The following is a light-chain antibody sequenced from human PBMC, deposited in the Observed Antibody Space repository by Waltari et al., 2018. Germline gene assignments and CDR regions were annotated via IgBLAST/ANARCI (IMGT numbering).Light chain of an antibody. CDR3: HQYMSYPWT. CDR1: QSIGRW. Sequence: DIQMTQSPPTLPASVGDRVTITWRASQSIGRWLAWYQQQPGKAPKLLISESAKLQSGVPSRFSGSGAGTEFTLTINGLQPDDFAIYYCHQYMSYPWTFGLGTKVEIK. J-gene: IGKJ1*01. CDR2: ESA. V-gene: IGKV1-5*03.